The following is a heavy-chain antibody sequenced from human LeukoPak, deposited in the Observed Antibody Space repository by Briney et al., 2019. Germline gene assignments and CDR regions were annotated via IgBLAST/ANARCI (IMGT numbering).Heavy chain of an antibody. J-gene: IGHJ4*02. CDR2: ISAYNGNT. CDR3: ARLNVAYYYFDY. V-gene: IGHV1-18*01. CDR1: GYTFTSYG. Sequence: ASVKVSYKASGYTFTSYGISWVRQAPGQGLEWMGWISAYNGNTNYAQKLQGRVTMTTDTSTSTAYMELRSLRSDDTAVYYCARLNVAYYYFDYWGQGTLVTVSS. D-gene: IGHD2-21*01.